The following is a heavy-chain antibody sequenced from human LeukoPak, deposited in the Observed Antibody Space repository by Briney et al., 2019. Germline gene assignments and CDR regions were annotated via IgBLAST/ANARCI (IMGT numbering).Heavy chain of an antibody. CDR2: IYYSGST. V-gene: IGHV4-39*07. CDR3: ARVRGSYGPFDC. CDR1: GGSISSSSYY. Sequence: SETLSLTCTVPGGSISSSSYYWGWIRQPPGKGLEWIGSIYYSGSTYYSPPLKSRVTISVDTSKNQFSLKLSSVTAADTAVYYCARVRGSYGPFDCWGQGTLVTVSS. J-gene: IGHJ4*02. D-gene: IGHD1-26*01.